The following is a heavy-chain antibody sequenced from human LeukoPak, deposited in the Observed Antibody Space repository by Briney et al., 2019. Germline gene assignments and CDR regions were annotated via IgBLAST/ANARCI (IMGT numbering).Heavy chain of an antibody. Sequence: GESLKISCKGSGYTFTTYRIGWVRQMPGKGLEWMGIIYPGDSDTRYSPSFQGQVTISADKSINTAYLQWSSLKASDTAMYYCARPTSGGYDSSFDYWGQGTLVTVSS. CDR3: ARPTSGGYDSSFDY. V-gene: IGHV5-51*01. J-gene: IGHJ4*02. CDR1: GYTFTTYR. CDR2: IYPGDSDT. D-gene: IGHD6-6*01.